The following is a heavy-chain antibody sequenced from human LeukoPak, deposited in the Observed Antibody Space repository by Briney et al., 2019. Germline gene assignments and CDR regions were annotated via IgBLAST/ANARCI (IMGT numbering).Heavy chain of an antibody. J-gene: IGHJ4*02. CDR2: IYHSGRT. CDR3: ATQGGHGSFRPGGFEY. CDR1: GGSISSTNW. V-gene: IGHV4-4*02. Sequence: SETLSLTCAVSGGSISSTNWWSWVRQPPGKGLVWIGEIYHSGRTTYTPSLESRATISVDTSKNKFSLKRSSVSAAATAVYYAATQGGHGSFRPGGFEYWGQGALVTVSS. D-gene: IGHD2-15*01.